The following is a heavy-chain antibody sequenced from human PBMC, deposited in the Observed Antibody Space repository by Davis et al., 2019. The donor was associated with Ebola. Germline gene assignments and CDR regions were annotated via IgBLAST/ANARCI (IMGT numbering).Heavy chain of an antibody. Sequence: AASVKVSCKASAGTFSSYAISWVRQAPGHGLEWMGGIIPIFGTANYAQKFQGRVTITADESTSTAYMELSSLRSEDTAVYYCARGPLTSYYFDYWGQGTLVTVSS. J-gene: IGHJ4*02. V-gene: IGHV1-69*13. D-gene: IGHD3-16*02. CDR2: IIPIFGTA. CDR3: ARGPLTSYYFDY. CDR1: AGTFSSYA.